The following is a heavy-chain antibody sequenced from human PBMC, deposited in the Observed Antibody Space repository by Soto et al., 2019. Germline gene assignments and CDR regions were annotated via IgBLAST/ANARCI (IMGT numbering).Heavy chain of an antibody. Sequence: QVQLVQSGAEVKKPGASVKVSCKASGYTFTGYYMHWVRQAPGQGLEWMGWINPNSGGTNYAQKFQGWVTMTRDTSLSTAYMELSRVRYDDTAVYYCARESGRYCSGGSCWNTSYFDYWGQGTLVTVSS. CDR1: GYTFTGYY. CDR2: INPNSGGT. CDR3: ARESGRYCSGGSCWNTSYFDY. V-gene: IGHV1-2*04. D-gene: IGHD2-15*01. J-gene: IGHJ4*02.